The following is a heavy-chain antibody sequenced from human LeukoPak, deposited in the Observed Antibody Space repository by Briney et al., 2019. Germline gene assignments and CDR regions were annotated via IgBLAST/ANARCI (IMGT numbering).Heavy chain of an antibody. CDR1: GGSISSSSYY. Sequence: SETLSLTCTVSGGSISSSSYYWGWIRQPPGKGLEWIGSIYYSGSTYYHPSLKSRLTISVDTSKNQFSLKLSSVTAADTAVYYCATVGGYSSGWLPGGYYFDYWGQGTLVTVSS. CDR3: ATVGGYSSGWLPGGYYFDY. CDR2: IYYSGST. D-gene: IGHD6-19*01. J-gene: IGHJ4*02. V-gene: IGHV4-39*07.